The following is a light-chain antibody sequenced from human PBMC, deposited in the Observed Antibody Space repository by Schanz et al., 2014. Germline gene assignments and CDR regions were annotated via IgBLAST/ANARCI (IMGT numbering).Light chain of an antibody. Sequence: QSALTQPASVSGSPGQSITISCTGASSDIGNYNYVSWYQHHPGKAPKLMIYDVSNRPSGVSNRFSGSKSGNTASLTISGLQTDYESHYYCSSYTSSSTHVVFGGGTKLTVL. J-gene: IGLJ2*01. CDR2: DVS. V-gene: IGLV2-14*03. CDR3: SSYTSSSTHVV. CDR1: SSDIGNYNY.